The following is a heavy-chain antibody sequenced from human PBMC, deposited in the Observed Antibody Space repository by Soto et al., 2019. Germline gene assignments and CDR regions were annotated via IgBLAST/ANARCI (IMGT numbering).Heavy chain of an antibody. CDR1: GFIFSNYP. CDR3: ASRRSSWYFDY. V-gene: IGHV3-23*01. CDR2: IGGSGYDI. J-gene: IGHJ4*02. D-gene: IGHD6-13*01. Sequence: PGGSLRLSCGASGFIFSNYPITWVRQAPGKGLEWVSTIGGSGYDIYYSDSVKGRFTISRDNSKNMLYLQMNSLRPEDTAVYYCASRRSSWYFDYWGQGTLVTVSS.